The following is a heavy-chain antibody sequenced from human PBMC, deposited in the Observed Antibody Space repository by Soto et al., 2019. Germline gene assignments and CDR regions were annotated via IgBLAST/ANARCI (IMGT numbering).Heavy chain of an antibody. CDR3: ARVGPGRPLPIYDILTGYYFDY. CDR1: GFTVSSNY. J-gene: IGHJ4*02. Sequence: GGSLRLSCAASGFTVSSNYMSWVRQAPGKGLEWVSVIYSGGSTYYADSVKGRFTISRDNSKNTLYLQMNSLRAEDTAVYYCARVGPGRPLPIYDILTGYYFDYWGQGTLVTVSS. CDR2: IYSGGST. V-gene: IGHV3-53*01. D-gene: IGHD3-9*01.